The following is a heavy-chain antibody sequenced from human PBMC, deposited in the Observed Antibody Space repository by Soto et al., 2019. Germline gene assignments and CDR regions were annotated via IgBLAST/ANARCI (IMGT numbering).Heavy chain of an antibody. D-gene: IGHD2-15*01. CDR1: GGTFSNYT. J-gene: IGHJ2*01. Sequence: QVQLVQSGAEVKKPGSSVKVSCKASGGTFSNYTISWVRQATGQGREWMGRIIPIVGIANYAQKFQGRVTITEDKPTSTGYMELSSLGSEDTAVFYCARDGEGYFSGGRCYVWGWQFDLWGRGTLVTVSS. CDR2: IIPIVGIA. V-gene: IGHV1-69*08. CDR3: ARDGEGYFSGGRCYVWGWQFDL.